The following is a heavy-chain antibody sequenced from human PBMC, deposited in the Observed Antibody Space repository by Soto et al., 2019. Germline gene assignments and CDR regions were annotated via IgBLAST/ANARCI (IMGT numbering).Heavy chain of an antibody. CDR3: ARASAIAAAGDYYYDMDV. V-gene: IGHV1-69*01. CDR2: IIPIFGTA. J-gene: IGHJ6*02. CDR1: GGTFSSYA. D-gene: IGHD6-13*01. Sequence: QVQLVQSGAEVKKRGSSVKVSCKASGGTFSSYAISWVRQAPGQGLEWMGGIIPIFGTANYAQKFQGRVTITADESTSTAYMELSSLRSEDTAVYYCARASAIAAAGDYYYDMDVWGQGTTVTVSS.